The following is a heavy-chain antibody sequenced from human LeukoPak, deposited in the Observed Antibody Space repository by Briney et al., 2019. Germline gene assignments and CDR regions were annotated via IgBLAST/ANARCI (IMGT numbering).Heavy chain of an antibody. J-gene: IGHJ4*02. CDR3: ARSTWGSGFDY. Sequence: SGGSLRLSCAASGFTFSDHYMDWVRQVPGKGLEWVGRSRNKPDSYTTEYAASVKGRFTISRDDSKNSLYLQMNSLKTEDTAVYYCARSTWGSGFDYWGQGTLVTVSS. V-gene: IGHV3-72*01. D-gene: IGHD7-27*01. CDR1: GFTFSDHY. CDR2: SRNKPDSYTT.